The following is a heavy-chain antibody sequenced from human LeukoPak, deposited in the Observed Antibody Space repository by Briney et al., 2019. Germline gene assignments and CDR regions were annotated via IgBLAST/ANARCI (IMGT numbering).Heavy chain of an antibody. CDR3: ARHASGSGSFYGY. CDR1: GGSFSGYY. Sequence: PSETLSLTCAVYGGSFSGYYWSWIRQPPGKGLEWIGEINHSGSTNYNPSLQSRVTISVGTSKNQFSLKLSSVTAADTAVYYCARHASGSGSFYGYWGQGTLVTVSS. D-gene: IGHD3-10*01. V-gene: IGHV4-34*01. J-gene: IGHJ4*02. CDR2: INHSGST.